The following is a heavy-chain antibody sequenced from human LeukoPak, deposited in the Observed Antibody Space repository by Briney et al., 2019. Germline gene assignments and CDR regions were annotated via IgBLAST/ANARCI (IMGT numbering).Heavy chain of an antibody. CDR3: ARLLDYDDSGDPDTFDI. Sequence: PSETLSLTCTVSGGSISNNYWSWIRQPPGKGLEWIAFIHDTGRIRYHPSLQSRVTISRDTSKSHFSLKLSSLRAADTAVYYCARLLDYDDSGDPDTFDIWGQGTMVTDS. V-gene: IGHV4-59*01. CDR1: GGSISNNY. CDR2: IHDTGRI. J-gene: IGHJ3*02. D-gene: IGHD3-22*01.